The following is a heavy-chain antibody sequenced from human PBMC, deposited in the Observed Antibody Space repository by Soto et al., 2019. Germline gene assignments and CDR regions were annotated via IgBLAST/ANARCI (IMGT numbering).Heavy chain of an antibody. CDR1: GFTFSSYA. V-gene: IGHV3-23*01. CDR3: AKSDRGYYYYGMDV. CDR2: ISGSGGST. J-gene: IGHJ6*02. Sequence: EVQLLESGGGLVQPGGSLRLSCAASGFTFSSYAMSWVRQAPGKGLEWVSAISGSGGSTYYADSVKGRFTISRDNSKNTLYVQMNSLRAEDTAVYYCAKSDRGYYYYGMDVWGQGTTVPVSS.